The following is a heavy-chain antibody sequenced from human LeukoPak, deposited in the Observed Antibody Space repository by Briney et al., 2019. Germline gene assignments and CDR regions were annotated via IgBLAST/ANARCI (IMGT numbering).Heavy chain of an antibody. J-gene: IGHJ5*02. D-gene: IGHD6-13*01. CDR2: TYISGST. CDR1: GGSISSGSYY. Sequence: PSETLSLTCTVSGGSISSGSYYWSWIRQPAGKGLELIGRTYISGSTNYNPSLKSRVTISVDTSKNQFSLKLSSVTAADTAIYYCAREYGSSHSFDPWGQGTLVTVSS. V-gene: IGHV4-61*02. CDR3: AREYGSSHSFDP.